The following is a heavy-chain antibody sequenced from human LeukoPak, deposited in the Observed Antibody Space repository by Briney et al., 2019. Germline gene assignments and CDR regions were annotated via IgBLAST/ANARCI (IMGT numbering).Heavy chain of an antibody. CDR1: EFMFNKYY. D-gene: IGHD1-14*01. Sequence: GGSLRLSCAVFEFMFNKYYMGWVRRAPGKGLEWVSAISGSGGSTYYADSVKGRFTISRDNSKNTLYLQMNSLRAEDTAVYYCASFSPPRSGPYYYYYYMDVWGKGTTVTISS. J-gene: IGHJ6*03. V-gene: IGHV3-23*01. CDR3: ASFSPPRSGPYYYYYYMDV. CDR2: ISGSGGST.